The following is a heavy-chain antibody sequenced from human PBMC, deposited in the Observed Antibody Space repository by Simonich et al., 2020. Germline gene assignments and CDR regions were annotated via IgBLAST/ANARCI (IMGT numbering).Heavy chain of an antibody. CDR2: IRGSGGST. D-gene: IGHD1-7*01. Sequence: EVQLLESGGGLVQPGGSLRLSCAASGFTFSSYAMSWVRQAPGEGLEGVSAIRGSGGSTYYADSVKGRFTISRDNSKNTLYLQMNSLRAEDTAVYYCAKRSGVSITGTFDYWGQGTLVTVSS. CDR1: GFTFSSYA. V-gene: IGHV3-23*01. J-gene: IGHJ4*02. CDR3: AKRSGVSITGTFDY.